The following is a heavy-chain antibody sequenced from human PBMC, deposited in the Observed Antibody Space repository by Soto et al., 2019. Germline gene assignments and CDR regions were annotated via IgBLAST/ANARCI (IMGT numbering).Heavy chain of an antibody. V-gene: IGHV3-23*01. CDR2: ISGSGGDT. D-gene: IGHD6-19*01. J-gene: IGHJ4*02. CDR1: GFTFSSYP. CDR3: ERILRRGITPGWSKGGFDY. Sequence: GGSLRLSCAVSGFTFSSYPMGWVRQAPGKWLEWVSAISGSGGDTYYADSVKGRFTMSRDNSKSTLYLQMNSLRADDTAVYYCERILRRGITPGWSKGGFDYWGQGXLVTVYS.